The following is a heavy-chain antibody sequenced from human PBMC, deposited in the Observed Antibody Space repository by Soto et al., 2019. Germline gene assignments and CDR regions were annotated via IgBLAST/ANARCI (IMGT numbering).Heavy chain of an antibody. CDR3: ASLQVPGNFDY. J-gene: IGHJ4*02. CDR1: GGSIRSSNYY. Sequence: PSETLSLTCTVSGGSIRSSNYYWAWVRQPPGKGLEWIANIYYSGDTYFYPSLRSRLTVSVDTSKNQFSLKLSSLTAADTAMYYCASLQVPGNFDYWGQGTLVTVSS. V-gene: IGHV4-39*01. D-gene: IGHD6-13*01. CDR2: IYYSGDT.